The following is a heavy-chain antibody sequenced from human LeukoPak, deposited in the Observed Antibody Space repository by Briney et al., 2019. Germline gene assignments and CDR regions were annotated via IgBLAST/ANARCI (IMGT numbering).Heavy chain of an antibody. V-gene: IGHV3-21*01. J-gene: IGHJ4*02. CDR3: ARGASDYYDSTGADY. Sequence: PGGSLRLSCAASGFTFSIYSMSWVRQAPGKGLEWVSYISSSNKYIYYADSVKGRFTISRDNAKNSLYLQMNSLRAEDTAVYYCARGASDYYDSTGADYWGQGTLVTVSS. CDR2: ISSSNKYI. D-gene: IGHD3-22*01. CDR1: GFTFSIYS.